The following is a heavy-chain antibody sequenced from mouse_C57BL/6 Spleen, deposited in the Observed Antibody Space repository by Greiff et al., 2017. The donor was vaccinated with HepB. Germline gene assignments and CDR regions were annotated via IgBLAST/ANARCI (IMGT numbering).Heavy chain of an antibody. CDR1: GYTFTSYW. CDR3: ARSGPYYAMEY. D-gene: IGHD3-2*02. CDR2: INPSDSET. V-gene: IGHV1-52*01. J-gene: IGHJ4*01. Sequence: QVQLQQPGAELVRPGSSVKLSCKASGYTFTSYWMHWVKQRPIQGLEWIGNINPSDSETHYNQKFKDKATLTVDKSSSTAYMQLSSLTSEDSAVYYCARSGPYYAMEYWGQGTSVTVSS.